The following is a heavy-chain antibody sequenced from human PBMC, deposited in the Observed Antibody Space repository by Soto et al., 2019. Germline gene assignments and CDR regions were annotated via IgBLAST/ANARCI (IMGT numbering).Heavy chain of an antibody. CDR1: GFTFSSYG. CDR2: ISYDGSNK. CDR3: AKGKMPPPENHDAFDI. V-gene: IGHV3-30*18. J-gene: IGHJ3*02. Sequence: GGSLRLSCAASGFTFSSYGMHWVRQAPGKGLEWVAVISYDGSNKYYADSVKGRFTISRDNSKKTLYLQMNSLRAEDTAVYYCAKGKMPPPENHDAFDIWGQGTMVTVSS. D-gene: IGHD2-2*01.